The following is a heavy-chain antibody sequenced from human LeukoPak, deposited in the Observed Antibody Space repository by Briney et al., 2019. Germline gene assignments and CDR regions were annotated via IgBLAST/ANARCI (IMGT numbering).Heavy chain of an antibody. V-gene: IGHV4-39*01. J-gene: IGHJ4*02. Sequence: PSETLSLTCTVSGGSISSSSYYWGWIRQPPGKGLGWIGSIYYSGSTYYNPSLQSRVTISVDTSKNQFSLKLSSVTAADTAVYYCARARPNRGVSFDYWGQGTLVTVSS. CDR2: IYYSGST. CDR1: GGSISSSSYY. D-gene: IGHD3-10*01. CDR3: ARARPNRGVSFDY.